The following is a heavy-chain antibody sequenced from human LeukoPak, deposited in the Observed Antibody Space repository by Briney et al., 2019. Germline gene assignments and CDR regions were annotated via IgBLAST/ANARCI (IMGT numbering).Heavy chain of an antibody. CDR3: ARSSLGDWYFDL. J-gene: IGHJ2*01. Sequence: TSETLSLTCTVSGGSISSYYWSWIRQPPGMGLEWIGYIYYSGSTNYNPSLKNRVTISVDTSKDQFSLRLTSVTAADTAMYYCARSSLGDWYFDLWGRGTLVTVSS. V-gene: IGHV4-59*01. CDR2: IYYSGST. CDR1: GGSISSYY. D-gene: IGHD1-26*01.